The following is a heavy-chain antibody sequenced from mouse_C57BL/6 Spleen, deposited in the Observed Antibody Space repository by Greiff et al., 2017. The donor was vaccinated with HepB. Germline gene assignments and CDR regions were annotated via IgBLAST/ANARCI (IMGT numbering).Heavy chain of an antibody. V-gene: IGHV3-6*01. D-gene: IGHD3-2*02. J-gene: IGHJ3*01. Sequence: EVKLQESGPGLVKPSQSLSLTCSVTGYSITSGYYWNWIRQFPGNKLEWMGYISYDGSNNYNPSLKNRISITRDTSKNQFFLKLNSVTTEDTATYYCARGETAQALAYWGQGTLVTVSA. CDR3: ARGETAQALAY. CDR1: GYSITSGYY. CDR2: ISYDGSN.